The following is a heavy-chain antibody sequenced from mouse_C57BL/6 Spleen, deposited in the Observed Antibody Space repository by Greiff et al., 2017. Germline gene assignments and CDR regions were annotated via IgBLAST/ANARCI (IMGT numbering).Heavy chain of an antibody. V-gene: IGHV5-6*02. J-gene: IGHJ4*01. Sequence: EVKLVESGGDLVKPGGSLKLSCAASGFTFSSYGMSWVRQTPDKRLEWVATISSGGSYTYYPDNVKGRFTISRDNAKNTLYLQMSSLKSEDTAMYYCERRRTVVATEAMDYWGQGASVTVAS. D-gene: IGHD1-1*01. CDR3: ERRRTVVATEAMDY. CDR1: GFTFSSYG. CDR2: ISSGGSYT.